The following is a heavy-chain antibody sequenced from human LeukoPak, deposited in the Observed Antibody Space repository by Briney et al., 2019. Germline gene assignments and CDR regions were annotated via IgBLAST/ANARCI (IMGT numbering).Heavy chain of an antibody. D-gene: IGHD1-26*01. V-gene: IGHV1-8*03. Sequence: ASVKVSCKASGYTFTSYDINWVRQATGQGLEWMAWMNPNSGNTGYAQKFQGRVTITRNTSISTAYMELSSLRSEDTAVYYCARVRGKSGSHNWFDPWGQGTLVTVSS. CDR1: GYTFTSYD. CDR3: ARVRGKSGSHNWFDP. CDR2: MNPNSGNT. J-gene: IGHJ5*02.